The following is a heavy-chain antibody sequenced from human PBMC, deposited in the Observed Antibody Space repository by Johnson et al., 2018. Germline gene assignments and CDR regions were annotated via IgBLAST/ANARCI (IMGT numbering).Heavy chain of an antibody. CDR3: AGRNEGYDFGYYLDV. D-gene: IGHD5-12*01. Sequence: EVQLVESGGRLVKPGGSLRLSCAASRFTFSDYAMTWVRQAPGKGLEWVSSISTTSHYIYYVDSVKGRFTISRDNPRDSLYLQMDNLRAEAAAVYFCAGRNEGYDFGYYLDVWGKGTTVTVS. CDR1: RFTFSDYA. CDR2: ISTTSHYI. V-gene: IGHV3-21*01. J-gene: IGHJ6*03.